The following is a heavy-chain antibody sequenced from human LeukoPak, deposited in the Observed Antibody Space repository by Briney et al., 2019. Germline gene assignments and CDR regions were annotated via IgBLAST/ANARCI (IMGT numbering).Heavy chain of an antibody. D-gene: IGHD3-22*01. Sequence: GGSLRLSCAASGFTFSSYGMHWVRQAPGKGLVWVSRINSDGSSTSYADSVKGRFTISRDNAKNTLYLQMNSLRAEDTAVYYCARDRNDYYDSSGYDYWGQGTLVTVSS. J-gene: IGHJ4*02. CDR1: GFTFSSYG. V-gene: IGHV3-74*01. CDR3: ARDRNDYYDSSGYDY. CDR2: INSDGSST.